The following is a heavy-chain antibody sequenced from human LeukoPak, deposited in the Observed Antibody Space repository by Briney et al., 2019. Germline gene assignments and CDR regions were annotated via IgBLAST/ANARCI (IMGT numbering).Heavy chain of an antibody. V-gene: IGHV3-23*01. CDR1: GFAVSDTY. CDR2: ISGSGGST. D-gene: IGHD3-3*01. J-gene: IGHJ5*02. CDR3: AKDRPRRVDFWSEINWFDP. Sequence: GGSLRLSCAASGFAVSDTYITWVRQAPGKGLEWVSAISGSGGSTYYADSVKGRFTISRDNSKNTLYLQMNSLRAEDTAVYYCAKDRPRRVDFWSEINWFDPWGQGTLVTVSS.